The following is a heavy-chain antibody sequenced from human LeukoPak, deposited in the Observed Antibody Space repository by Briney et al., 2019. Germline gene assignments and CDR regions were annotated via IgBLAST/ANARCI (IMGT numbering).Heavy chain of an antibody. V-gene: IGHV1-46*01. Sequence: ASVKVSCKASGGTFISYAISWVRQAPGQGLEWMGIINPSGGSTSYAQKFQGRVTMTRDTSTSTVYMELSSLRSEDTAVYYCARSSGRSPDRDYMDVWGKGTTVTIS. CDR2: INPSGGST. CDR1: GGTFISYA. J-gene: IGHJ6*03. D-gene: IGHD1-14*01. CDR3: ARSSGRSPDRDYMDV.